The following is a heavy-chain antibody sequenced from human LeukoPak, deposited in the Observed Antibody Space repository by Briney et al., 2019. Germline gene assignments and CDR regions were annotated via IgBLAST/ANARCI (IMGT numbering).Heavy chain of an antibody. D-gene: IGHD2-21*01. CDR3: ARDMWRWKPPPDAFDI. CDR1: GYTFTSYG. CDR2: ISGYNGNT. Sequence: ASVKVSCKASGYTFTSYGIVWVRQAPGQGLEWMGWISGYNGNTNYAQKFQGRVAMTTDTSTSTAYMELRSLRSDDSAMYYCARDMWRWKPPPDAFDIWGQGTMVTVSS. J-gene: IGHJ3*02. V-gene: IGHV1-18*04.